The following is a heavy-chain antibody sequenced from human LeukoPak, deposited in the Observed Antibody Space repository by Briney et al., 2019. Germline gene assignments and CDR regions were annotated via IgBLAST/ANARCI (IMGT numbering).Heavy chain of an antibody. CDR1: GYSFTSYG. CDR3: ARGEWKQPIHVGY. CDR2: MNPNSGNT. J-gene: IGHJ4*02. V-gene: IGHV1-8*02. Sequence: ASVKVSCRASGYSFTSYGFSWVRQATGQGLEWMGWMNPNSGNTGYAQKFQGRVTMTRNTSISTAYMELSSLRSEDTAVYYCARGEWKQPIHVGYWGQGTLVTVSS. D-gene: IGHD6-13*01.